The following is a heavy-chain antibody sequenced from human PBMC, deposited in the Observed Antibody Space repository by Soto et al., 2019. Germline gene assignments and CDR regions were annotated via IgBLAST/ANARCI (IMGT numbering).Heavy chain of an antibody. CDR3: AIGHWLGC. CDR1: GFTFRAYF. CDR2: IKQEGIER. D-gene: IGHD6-19*01. V-gene: IGHV3-7*01. J-gene: IGHJ4*02. Sequence: ELQLVNSGGALVQPGRSRRLSCAASGFTFRAYFMTWVRQAPGKGLKWVATIKQEGIERYYVDSVKGRFTISRDNAKNSLYLQMNALRAEDTAVYYCAIGHWLGCWGQGTLVTVSS.